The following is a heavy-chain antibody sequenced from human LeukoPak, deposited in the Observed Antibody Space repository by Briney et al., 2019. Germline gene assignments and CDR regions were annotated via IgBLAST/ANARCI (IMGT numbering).Heavy chain of an antibody. CDR1: GFTVSSNY. J-gene: IGHJ6*03. CDR2: IYSGGST. V-gene: IGHV3-53*01. CDR3: AKAPGDYFYYMDV. Sequence: GGSLRLSCAASGFTVSSNYMSWVRQIPGKGLEWVSVIYSGGSTYYADSVKGRFTISRDNSKNTLYLQMNSLRVEDTAVYYCAKAPGDYFYYMDVWGKGTRVTISS.